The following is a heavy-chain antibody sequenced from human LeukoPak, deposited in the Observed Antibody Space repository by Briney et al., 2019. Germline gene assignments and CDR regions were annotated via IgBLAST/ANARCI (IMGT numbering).Heavy chain of an antibody. V-gene: IGHV3-7*01. J-gene: IGHJ5*02. CDR1: GFTFSSYW. D-gene: IGHD3-10*01. CDR2: IKQDGSEK. Sequence: SGGSLRLSCAASGFTFSSYWMSWVRQAPGKGLEWVANIKQDGSEKYYVDSVKGRFTISRDNAKNSLYLQMNSLRAEDTAVYYCARENAMVRGVRKFNWFDPWGQGTLVTVSS. CDR3: ARENAMVRGVRKFNWFDP.